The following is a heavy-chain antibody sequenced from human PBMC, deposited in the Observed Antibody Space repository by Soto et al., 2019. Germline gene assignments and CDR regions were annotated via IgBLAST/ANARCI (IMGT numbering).Heavy chain of an antibody. Sequence: QVQLQQWGAGLLKPSETLSLTCAVYGGSFSGYSWTWIRQPPGTGLEWIGEINHSGSTNYNPSLKSRVTMSVDTSKNQFSLKLTSVTAEDTAVYYCARDKITGLFDYWGQGTLVTVSS. D-gene: IGHD2-8*02. CDR3: ARDKITGLFDY. J-gene: IGHJ4*02. CDR2: INHSGST. CDR1: GGSFSGYS. V-gene: IGHV4-34*01.